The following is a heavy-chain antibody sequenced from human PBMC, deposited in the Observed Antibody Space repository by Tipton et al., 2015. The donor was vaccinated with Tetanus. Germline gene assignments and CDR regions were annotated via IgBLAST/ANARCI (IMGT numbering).Heavy chain of an antibody. J-gene: IGHJ6*02. CDR1: GGSISSFNYY. CDR3: ARDSPYYDFWSGRIIADYYYYYGMDV. CDR2: IYNTENT. D-gene: IGHD3-3*01. Sequence: LRLSCTVSGGSISSFNYYWGWIRQPPGKGLEWIGSIYNTENTYYNPSLKSRVTMSVDTSKNQFSLKLSSVTAADTAVYYCARDSPYYDFWSGRIIADYYYYYGMDVWGQGTTVTVSS. V-gene: IGHV4-39*07.